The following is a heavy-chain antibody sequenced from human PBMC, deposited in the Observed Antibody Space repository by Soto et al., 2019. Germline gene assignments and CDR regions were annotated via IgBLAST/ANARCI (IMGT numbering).Heavy chain of an antibody. D-gene: IGHD2-15*01. Sequence: SETLSLTCTVSGGSISIYYWSWIRQPPGKGLEWIGYIYTRGSTKSNPSLKSRVTISLDMSKNQFSLNLTSMTPADTAVYYCARRFCSGGSCYFAYWGPGTLVTVSS. J-gene: IGHJ4*02. V-gene: IGHV4-4*08. CDR2: IYTRGST. CDR1: GGSISIYY. CDR3: ARRFCSGGSCYFAY.